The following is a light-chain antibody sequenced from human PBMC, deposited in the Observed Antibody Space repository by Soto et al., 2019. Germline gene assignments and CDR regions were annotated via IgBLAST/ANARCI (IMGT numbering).Light chain of an antibody. CDR2: RAS. Sequence: EIVMTQSPATLSVSPWERATLSCRASQSVSSNLAWYQQKPGQAPRLLIYRASTRATGVPARFSGSGSGAEFTLTISSLQSEDFAVYYCQQYNNWPKTFGQGTKVDIK. V-gene: IGKV3-15*01. J-gene: IGKJ1*01. CDR1: QSVSSN. CDR3: QQYNNWPKT.